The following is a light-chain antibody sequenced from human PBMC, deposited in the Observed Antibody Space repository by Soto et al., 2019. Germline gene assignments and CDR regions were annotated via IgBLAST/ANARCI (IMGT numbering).Light chain of an antibody. J-gene: IGKJ2*01. CDR3: QQYGSSPMYT. CDR2: GAS. Sequence: EIVLTQSPGTLSLSPGERATLSCRASQSVSSSYLAWYQQKPGQAPRLLIYGASSRATGIRDRFSGSGSGKYFTLTTSRLEPEDFAVYYCQQYGSSPMYTFGQGTKLEIK. CDR1: QSVSSSY. V-gene: IGKV3-20*01.